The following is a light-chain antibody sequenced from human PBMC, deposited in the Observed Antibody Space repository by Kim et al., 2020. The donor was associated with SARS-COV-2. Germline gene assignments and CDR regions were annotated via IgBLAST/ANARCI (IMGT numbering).Light chain of an antibody. J-gene: IGLJ3*02. CDR3: QTWGTGIQV. Sequence: QLVLTQSPSASASLGASVKLSCTLSSGHSRYVIAWHQQQPEKGPRFLMKVNGDGSHSKGDGIPDRFSGSCSGAERYLTISSLQSEDEADYYCQTWGTGIQVFGGGTQLTVL. V-gene: IGLV4-69*01. CDR2: VNGDGSH. CDR1: SGHSRYV.